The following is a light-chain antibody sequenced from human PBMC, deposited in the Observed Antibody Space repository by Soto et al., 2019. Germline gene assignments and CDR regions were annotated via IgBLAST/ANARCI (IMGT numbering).Light chain of an antibody. Sequence: EIVLTQSPGTLSLSLGERATLSCRASQTINSNYLASCQQKPGQAPRLLIYGACSRATGISDRFRGSGSGTDFTLTISRLEPEDFAVYYCQQYNNFWTFGQGTKVEIK. V-gene: IGKV3-20*01. CDR3: QQYNNFWT. J-gene: IGKJ1*01. CDR2: GAC. CDR1: QTINSNY.